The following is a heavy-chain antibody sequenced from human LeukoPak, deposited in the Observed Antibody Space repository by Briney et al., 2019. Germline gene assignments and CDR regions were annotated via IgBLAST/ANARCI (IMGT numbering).Heavy chain of an antibody. CDR2: IFYNGNT. J-gene: IGHJ5*02. V-gene: IGHV4-39*07. CDR3: ATLNKPGWFDP. Sequence: SDTLSLTCNVSGGSVATDTYYWAWIRQPPGKGLEWIANIFYNGNTYYNSSLKSRATISIDTSKNQFSLKLISVTAADMAVYYCATLNKPGWFDPWGQGTLVTVSS. D-gene: IGHD1-14*01. CDR1: GGSVATDTYY.